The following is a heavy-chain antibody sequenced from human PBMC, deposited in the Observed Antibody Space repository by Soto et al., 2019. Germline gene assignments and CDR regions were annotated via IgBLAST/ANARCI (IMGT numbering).Heavy chain of an antibody. CDR1: GYSISSGYY. CDR3: APLIAAAGTAFDI. CDR2: IYHSGST. J-gene: IGHJ3*02. V-gene: IGHV4-38-2*02. Sequence: SETLSLTCTVSGYSISSGYYWGWIRQPPGKGLEWIGSIYHSGSTYYNPSLKSRVTISVDTSKNQFSLKLSSVTAADTAVYYCAPLIAAAGTAFDIWGQGTMVTVSS. D-gene: IGHD6-13*01.